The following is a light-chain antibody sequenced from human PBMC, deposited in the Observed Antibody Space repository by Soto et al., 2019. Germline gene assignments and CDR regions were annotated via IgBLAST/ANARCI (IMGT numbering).Light chain of an antibody. CDR2: EVS. CDR1: SPDFG. V-gene: IGLV2-14*01. Sequence: QSVLTQPASVSGCPGQSITISCSGISPDFGVSWYQHFPGKGPKLLIFEVSNRPSGVSARFSGSKSGNVAFLTISGLQTEDEGLYHCSSYTGPTTLFGGGTKLAVL. J-gene: IGLJ2*01. CDR3: SSYTGPTTL.